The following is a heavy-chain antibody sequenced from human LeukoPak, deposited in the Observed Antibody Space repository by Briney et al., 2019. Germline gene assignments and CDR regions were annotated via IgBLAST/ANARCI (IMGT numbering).Heavy chain of an antibody. Sequence: GESLKISCKGSGYSINNYWIGWVRQMPGKGLEWMGIIYPADSDIRYSPSFQGQVTISADKSISTAYLQWSSLKASNTAMYYCARQEYCSGGSCYTWFDPWGQGTLVTVSS. CDR1: GYSINNYW. D-gene: IGHD2-15*01. CDR2: IYPADSDI. V-gene: IGHV5-51*01. CDR3: ARQEYCSGGSCYTWFDP. J-gene: IGHJ5*02.